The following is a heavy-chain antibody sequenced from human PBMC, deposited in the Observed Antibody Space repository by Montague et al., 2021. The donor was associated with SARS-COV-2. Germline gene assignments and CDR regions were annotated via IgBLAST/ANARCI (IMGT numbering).Heavy chain of an antibody. V-gene: IGHV4-34*01. Sequence: SGTLSLTCAVYGGSFGDDHWSWIRQPPGKGLEWIGNISQSGSTNYNPSXXSRVTISVDTSKNQFSLKLTSVTAADTGLYFCARGHLSVSMIVVVFTSASYYYAYGGQGAQVTVPS. CDR2: ISQSGST. D-gene: IGHD3-22*01. J-gene: IGHJ4*02. CDR1: GGSFGDDH. CDR3: ARGHLSVSMIVVVFTSASYYYAY.